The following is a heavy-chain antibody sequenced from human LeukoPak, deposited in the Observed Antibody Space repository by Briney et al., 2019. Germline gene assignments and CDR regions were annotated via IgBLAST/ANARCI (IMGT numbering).Heavy chain of an antibody. CDR1: GGSFSSNTYY. J-gene: IGHJ3*02. V-gene: IGHV4-39*01. Sequence: SETLSLTCTVSGGSFSSNTYYWGWIRPPPGMGLEWIGSIYYSGSTYYNPSLKSRVTISVDTSKNQFSLKLRSETAADTSVYYCARRVVRGVYDAFDIWGQGTMVTVSS. CDR2: IYYSGST. CDR3: ARRVVRGVYDAFDI. D-gene: IGHD3-10*01.